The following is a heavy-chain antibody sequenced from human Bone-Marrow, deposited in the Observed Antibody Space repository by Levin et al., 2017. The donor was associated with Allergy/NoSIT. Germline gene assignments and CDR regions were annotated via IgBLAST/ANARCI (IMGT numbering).Heavy chain of an antibody. D-gene: IGHD3-16*02. CDR3: ARQSLGELSYRFDP. CDR1: GGSISSSSYY. Sequence: PGGSLRLSCTVSGGSISSSSYYWGWIRQPPGKGLEWIGSIYYSGSTYYNPSLKSRVTISVDTSKNQFSLKLSSVTAADTAVYYCARQSLGELSYRFDPWGQGTLVTVSS. J-gene: IGHJ5*02. CDR2: IYYSGST. V-gene: IGHV4-39*01.